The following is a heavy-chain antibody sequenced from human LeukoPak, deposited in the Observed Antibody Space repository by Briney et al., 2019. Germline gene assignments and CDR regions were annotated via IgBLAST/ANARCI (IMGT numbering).Heavy chain of an antibody. CDR1: GFTVSDTY. CDR3: ARGGANTFNSYYYYSLDV. V-gene: IGHV3-53*03. CDR2: FYSGGVT. D-gene: IGHD3-10*01. Sequence: PGGSLRLSCAASGFTVSDTYMTWVRQPPGKGLEYVSIFYSGGVTDYAASVKGRFTISRDESKNTVYLHMNNVRADDTAKYYCARGGANTFNSYYYYSLDVWGKETTVTVST. J-gene: IGHJ6*04.